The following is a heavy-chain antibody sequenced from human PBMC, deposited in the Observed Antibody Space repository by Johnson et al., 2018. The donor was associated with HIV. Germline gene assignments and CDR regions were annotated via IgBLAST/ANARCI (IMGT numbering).Heavy chain of an antibody. V-gene: IGHV3-30-3*02. J-gene: IGHJ3*02. Sequence: QVQLVESGGGVVQPGRSLRLSCAASGFTFSSYAMHWVRQAPSKGLEWVAVISYDGSNKYYADSVQGRFTISRDKSENTLYRQMNRLSAEDTAVYYCAKPRYYDNAFEMWGQGTMVTVSS. CDR1: GFTFSSYA. CDR3: AKPRYYDNAFEM. CDR2: ISYDGSNK. D-gene: IGHD3-16*01.